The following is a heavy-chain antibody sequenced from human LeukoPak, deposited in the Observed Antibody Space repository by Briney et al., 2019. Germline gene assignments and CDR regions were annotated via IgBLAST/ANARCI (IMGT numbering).Heavy chain of an antibody. V-gene: IGHV3-7*01. D-gene: IGHD4-23*01. CDR3: KSGGAAPGSFDY. CDR2: IKQDGSEK. Sequence: GGSLRLSCAASGFTFSSYWMSWVRQAPGKGLEWVANIKQDGSEKYYVDSVKGRFTISRDNAKNALYLQLNSLRVEDTAVYYCKSGGAAPGSFDYWGQGTLVTVSP. J-gene: IGHJ4*02. CDR1: GFTFSSYW.